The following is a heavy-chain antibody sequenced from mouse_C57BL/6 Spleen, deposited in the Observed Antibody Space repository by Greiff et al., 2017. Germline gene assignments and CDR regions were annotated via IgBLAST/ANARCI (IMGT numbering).Heavy chain of an antibody. V-gene: IGHV1-66*01. J-gene: IGHJ3*01. CDR2: INPGNGDT. CDR1: GYTFTSYC. D-gene: IGHD2-14*01. CDR3: AREWYDDCLDF. Sequence: VHVQQSGPELVKPGASVKMSCKASGYTFTSYCIHWVKQRPGQGLEWIGYINPGNGDTKYNEKFKGKATLTADTSSSTAYMQLSSLTSEDSAVYYCAREWYDDCLDFWGQGTMVTVSA.